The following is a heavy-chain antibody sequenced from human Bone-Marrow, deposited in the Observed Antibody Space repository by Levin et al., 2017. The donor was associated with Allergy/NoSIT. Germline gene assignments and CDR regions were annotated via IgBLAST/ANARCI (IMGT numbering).Heavy chain of an antibody. D-gene: IGHD5-12*01. V-gene: IGHV4-59*01. CDR2: VHYTGST. CDR1: GDSISTYY. CDR3: AREYSALEY. Sequence: SETLSLTCTVSGDSISTYYWHWIRQPPGKGLEWVGFVHYTGSTNYNPSLKSRVTISVDTSKNQRSLKLFSVTAADTAIYCCAREYSALEYWGQGALVTVSS. J-gene: IGHJ4*02.